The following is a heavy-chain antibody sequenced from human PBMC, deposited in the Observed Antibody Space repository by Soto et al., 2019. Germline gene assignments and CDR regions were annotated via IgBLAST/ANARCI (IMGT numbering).Heavy chain of an antibody. D-gene: IGHD4-17*01. CDR1: GFTFTNYW. J-gene: IGHJ5*02. Sequence: PGESLKISCETSGFTFTNYWIVWVRQVPGKGLEWMGLIYPADSDTRYNPSFQGQVTISADTSTNTAFLHWSSLSASDSATYFCARTGRSGLRWLDFFDPWGQGTLVTVS. V-gene: IGHV5-51*01. CDR3: ARTGRSGLRWLDFFDP. CDR2: IYPADSDT.